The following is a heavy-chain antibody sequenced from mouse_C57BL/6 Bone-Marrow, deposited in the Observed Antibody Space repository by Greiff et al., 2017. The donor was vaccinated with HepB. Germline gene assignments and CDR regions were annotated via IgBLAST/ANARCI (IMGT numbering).Heavy chain of an antibody. Sequence: EVKLMESGPGLVKPSQSLSLTCSVTGYSITSGYYWNWIRQFPGNKLEWMGYISYDGSNNYNPSLKNRISITRDTSKNQFFLKLNSVTTEDTATYYCARDIEGAMDYWGQGTSVTVSS. CDR1: GYSITSGYY. V-gene: IGHV3-6*01. D-gene: IGHD3-3*01. CDR3: ARDIEGAMDY. J-gene: IGHJ4*01. CDR2: ISYDGSN.